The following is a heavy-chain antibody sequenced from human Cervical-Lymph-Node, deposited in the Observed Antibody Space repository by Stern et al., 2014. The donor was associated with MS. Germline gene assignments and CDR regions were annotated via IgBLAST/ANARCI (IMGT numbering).Heavy chain of an antibody. V-gene: IGHV2-26*01. J-gene: IGHJ4*02. D-gene: IGHD1-26*01. Sequence: QVTLKESGPVLVKPTETLTLTCTVSGFSLSDARMGVSWIRHPPGKALEWLAHIFSNDEKSYRTSLKSRLTISKDTSESQVVLTMTNMDPVDTATYYCARIQRSLVGATNLDSWGQGTRVTVSS. CDR1: GFSLSDARMG. CDR2: IFSNDEK. CDR3: ARIQRSLVGATNLDS.